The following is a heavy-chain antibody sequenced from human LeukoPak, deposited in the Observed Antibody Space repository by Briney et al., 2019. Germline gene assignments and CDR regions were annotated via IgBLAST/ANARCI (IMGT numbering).Heavy chain of an antibody. CDR1: GYTFINYG. CDR2: ISRYSGNT. D-gene: IGHD3-3*01. V-gene: IGHV1-18*01. Sequence: GASVKVSCKASGYTFINYGISWVRQAPGQGLEWMGWISRYSGNTNYALQVQGRVTMTTDTSTSAAYMELRSLRSDDTAVYYCARVSVTLFGAVIILNAFDVWGQGTLVTVSS. CDR3: ARVSVTLFGAVIILNAFDV. J-gene: IGHJ3*01.